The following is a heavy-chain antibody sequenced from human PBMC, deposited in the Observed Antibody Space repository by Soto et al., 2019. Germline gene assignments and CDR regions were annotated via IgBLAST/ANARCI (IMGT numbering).Heavy chain of an antibody. J-gene: IGHJ4*02. Sequence: QLQLQESGPGLVKPSETLSLTCTVSGGSVSSSSYYWGWVRQPPGKGLEWIGSVYYSGSTYYNPSLESRDTISVDKSKNQFSLKMMSLSAADTAVYYCGSLEGLATISYYFDYWGQGALVNVSS. CDR2: VYYSGST. CDR1: GGSVSSSSYY. V-gene: IGHV4-39*01. D-gene: IGHD3-9*01. CDR3: GSLEGLATISYYFDY.